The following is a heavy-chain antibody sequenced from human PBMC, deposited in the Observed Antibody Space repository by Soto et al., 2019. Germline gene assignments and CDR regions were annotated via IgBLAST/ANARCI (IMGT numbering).Heavy chain of an antibody. CDR3: ARDQGDYYGSGSYYNNNNWFDP. J-gene: IGHJ5*02. V-gene: IGHV4-31*03. D-gene: IGHD3-10*01. CDR2: IYYSGST. Sequence: LSLTCTVSGGSISSGGYHWSWIRQHPGKGLEWIGYIYYSGSTYYNPSLKSRVTISVDTSKNQFSLKLSSVTAADTAVYYCARDQGDYYGSGSYYNNNNWFDPWGQGTLVTVSS. CDR1: GGSISSGGYH.